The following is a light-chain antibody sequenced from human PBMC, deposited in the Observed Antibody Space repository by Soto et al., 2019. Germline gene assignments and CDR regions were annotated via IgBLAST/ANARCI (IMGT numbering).Light chain of an antibody. Sequence: EIVLTQSPGTLSLSPGERATLSCRASQSISSSYLAWYQQKPGQAPRLLMFGASLRATGIPDRFSGRGSGTDFTLTISRLEPEDFAVYYCQQHGDSPPYTFGQGTKLEIK. CDR1: QSISSSY. J-gene: IGKJ2*01. V-gene: IGKV3-20*01. CDR2: GAS. CDR3: QQHGDSPPYT.